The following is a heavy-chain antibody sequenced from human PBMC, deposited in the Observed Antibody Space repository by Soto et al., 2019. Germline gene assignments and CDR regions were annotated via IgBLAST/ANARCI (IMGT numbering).Heavy chain of an antibody. CDR1: GFTFSSYG. V-gene: IGHV3-33*08. J-gene: IGHJ4*02. D-gene: IGHD2-15*01. CDR2: IWYDGSNK. CDR3: ARGSGSPYYFDY. Sequence: VQLVESGGGLVKPGGSLRLSCAASGFTFSSYGMHWVRQAPGKGLEWVAVIWYDGSNKYYADSVKGRFTISRDNSKNTLYLQMNSLRAEDTAVYYCARGSGSPYYFDYWGQGTLVIVSS.